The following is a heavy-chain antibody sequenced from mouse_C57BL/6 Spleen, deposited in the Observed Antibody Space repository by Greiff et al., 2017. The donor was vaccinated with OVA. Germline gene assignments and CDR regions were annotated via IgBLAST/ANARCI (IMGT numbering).Heavy chain of an antibody. V-gene: IGHV1-76*01. D-gene: IGHD1-1*01. CDR2: IYPGSGNT. CDR1: GYTFTDYY. J-gene: IGHJ2*01. Sequence: VMLVESGAELVRPGASVKLSCKASGYTFTDYYINWVKQRPGQGLEWIARIYPGSGNTYYNEKFKGKATLTAEKSSSTAYMQLSSLTSEDSAVYFCAREGYYGSSSHFDYWGQGTTLTVSS. CDR3: AREGYYGSSSHFDY.